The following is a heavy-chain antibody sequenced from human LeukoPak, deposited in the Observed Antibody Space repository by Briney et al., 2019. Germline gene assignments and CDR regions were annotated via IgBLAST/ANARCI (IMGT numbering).Heavy chain of an antibody. D-gene: IGHD3-10*01. CDR1: GGSIRGSYYY. CDR3: ARHYGP. J-gene: IGHJ5*02. CDR2: IYDSGST. Sequence: KASETLSLTCTVSGGSIRGSYYYGGGIGQPPGKGLEWIGSIYDSGSTYYNPSIKSRVTISVDTSKNQFSLKLNSVTAADTAVYYCARHYGPWGQGTLVTVSS. V-gene: IGHV4-39*01.